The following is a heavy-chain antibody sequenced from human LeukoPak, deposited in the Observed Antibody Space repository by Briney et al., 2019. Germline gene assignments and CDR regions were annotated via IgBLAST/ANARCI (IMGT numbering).Heavy chain of an antibody. D-gene: IGHD5-18*01. CDR3: ARAPYSYGYGVDAFDI. Sequence: PSETLSLTCAVYGGSFSGYYWSWIRQPPGKGLEWIGEINHSGSTNYNPSLKSRVTISVDTSKNQFSLKLSSVTAADTAVYYCARAPYSYGYGVDAFDIWGQGTMVTVSS. CDR2: INHSGST. V-gene: IGHV4-34*01. J-gene: IGHJ3*02. CDR1: GGSFSGYY.